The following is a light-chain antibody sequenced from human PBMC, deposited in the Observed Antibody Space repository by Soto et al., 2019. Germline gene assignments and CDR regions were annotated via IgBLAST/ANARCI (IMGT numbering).Light chain of an antibody. Sequence: QSALTQPPSASGSPGQSVTISCTGTSSDVGGYNYVSWYQQHPGKAPKLMIYEVSKRPSGVPDRFSGSKSGNTASLTVSGLQAEDEADYYCSSYAGSNVVFGGGTKVTVX. V-gene: IGLV2-8*01. CDR2: EVS. J-gene: IGLJ2*01. CDR1: SSDVGGYNY. CDR3: SSYAGSNVV.